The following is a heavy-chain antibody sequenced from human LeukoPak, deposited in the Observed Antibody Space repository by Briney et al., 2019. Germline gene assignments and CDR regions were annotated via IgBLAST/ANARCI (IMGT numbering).Heavy chain of an antibody. V-gene: IGHV4-30-2*01. Sequence: PSETLSLTCAVSGGSISSGGYSWSWIRQPPGKGLEWIGYIYHSGSTYYNPSLKSRVTISVDRSKNQFSLKLNSVTAADTAVYYCAYGPSAEYFQHWGQGTLVTVSS. D-gene: IGHD4-17*01. CDR3: AYGPSAEYFQH. CDR1: GGSISSGGYS. J-gene: IGHJ1*01. CDR2: IYHSGST.